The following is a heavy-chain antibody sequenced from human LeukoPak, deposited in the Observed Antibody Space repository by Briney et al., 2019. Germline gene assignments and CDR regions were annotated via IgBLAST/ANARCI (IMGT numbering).Heavy chain of an antibody. D-gene: IGHD3-10*01. Sequence: PGGSLRLSCAASGFTFSSYWMSWVRQAPGKGLEWVANIKQDGSEKYYVDSVKGRFTISRDNAKNSLYLQMNSLRAEDTAVYYCARVPRPRAGSEIGYYFDYWGQGTLVTVSS. J-gene: IGHJ4*02. V-gene: IGHV3-7*01. CDR3: ARVPRPRAGSEIGYYFDY. CDR1: GFTFSSYW. CDR2: IKQDGSEK.